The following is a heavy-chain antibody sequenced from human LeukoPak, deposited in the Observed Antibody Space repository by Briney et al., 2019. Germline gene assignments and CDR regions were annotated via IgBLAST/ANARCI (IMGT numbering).Heavy chain of an antibody. D-gene: IGHD3-22*01. J-gene: IGHJ5*02. CDR1: GVSISSYY. CDR2: IHASGST. Sequence: KPSETLSLTCTVSGVSISSYYWSWIRQPAGEGLEWIVRIHASGSTNYNPSLKSRVTMSVDTSKNQFCLKLSSVTAADTAVYYCARDRYYYDSSGYYAWFDPWGQGTLVTVSS. CDR3: ARDRYYYDSSGYYAWFDP. V-gene: IGHV4-4*07.